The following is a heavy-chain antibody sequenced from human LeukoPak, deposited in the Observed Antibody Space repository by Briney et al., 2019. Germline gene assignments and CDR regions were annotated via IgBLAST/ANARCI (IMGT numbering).Heavy chain of an antibody. CDR1: GGSISSYY. V-gene: IGHV4-59*01. Sequence: PSETLSLTCTVSGGSISSYYWSWIRQPPGKGLEWIGYIYYSGSTNYNPSLKSRVTISVDTSKNQFSLKLSSVTAADTAVYYCAREGPKRFPWVVITNNWFDPWGQGTLVTVSS. J-gene: IGHJ5*02. CDR2: IYYSGST. CDR3: AREGPKRFPWVVITNNWFDP. D-gene: IGHD3-22*01.